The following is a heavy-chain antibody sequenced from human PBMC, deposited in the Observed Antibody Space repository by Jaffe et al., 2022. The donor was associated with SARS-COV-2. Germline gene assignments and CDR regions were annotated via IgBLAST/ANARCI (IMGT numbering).Heavy chain of an antibody. V-gene: IGHV4-34*01. D-gene: IGHD3-10*01. CDR1: GGSFSGYY. Sequence: QVQLQQWGAGLLKPSETLSLTCAVYGGSFSGYYWSWIRQPPGKGLEWIGEINHSGSTNYNPSLKSRVTISVDTSKNQFSLKLSSVTAADTAVYYCAREGGGPPNSSGSYYNAAFDIWGQGTMVTVSS. CDR3: AREGGGPPNSSGSYYNAAFDI. J-gene: IGHJ3*02. CDR2: INHSGST.